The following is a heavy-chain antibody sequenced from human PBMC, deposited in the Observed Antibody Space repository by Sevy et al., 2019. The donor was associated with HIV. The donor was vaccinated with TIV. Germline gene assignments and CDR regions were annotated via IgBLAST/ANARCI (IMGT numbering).Heavy chain of an antibody. CDR2: ISGSGGST. CDR3: AKNGGAVDRAPWYYYYMDV. D-gene: IGHD2-8*01. CDR1: GFTFSSYA. V-gene: IGHV3-23*01. Sequence: GGSLRLSCAASGFTFSSYAMSWVRQAPGKGLEWVSAISGSGGSTYYADSVKGRFTISRDNSKNTLYLQMNSLRAEDTAVYYCAKNGGAVDRAPWYYYYMDVWGKGTTVTVSS. J-gene: IGHJ6*03.